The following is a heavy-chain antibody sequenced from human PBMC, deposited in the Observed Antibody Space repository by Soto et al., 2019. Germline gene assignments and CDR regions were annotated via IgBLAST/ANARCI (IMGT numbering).Heavy chain of an antibody. CDR2: ISAYNGNT. J-gene: IGHJ6*02. CDR1: GYTFTSYG. CDR3: ARQNYYGSGSYAGIYGMDV. V-gene: IGHV1-18*04. Sequence: QVQLVQSGAEVKKPGASVKVSCKASGYTFTSYGIIWVRQAPGQGLEWMGWISAYNGNTNYAPKLQGRVTMTTDTSTSTAYMELRSLRSDDTAVYYCARQNYYGSGSYAGIYGMDVWGQGTTVTVSS. D-gene: IGHD3-10*01.